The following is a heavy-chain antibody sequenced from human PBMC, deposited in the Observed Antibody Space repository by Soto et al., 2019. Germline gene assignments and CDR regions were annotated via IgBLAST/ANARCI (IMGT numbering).Heavy chain of an antibody. J-gene: IGHJ6*03. D-gene: IGHD2-2*01. CDR1: GYTFTSYD. CDR2: MNPNSGNT. CDR3: ARGVGGVVVPAAYYYYYYMDV. V-gene: IGHV1-8*01. Sequence: QVQLVQSGAEVKKPGASVKVSCKASGYTFTSYDINWVRQATGQGLEWMGWMNPNSGNTGYAQKFQGRVTMTRNTSISTAYMELSSLRSEDTAVYYCARGVGGVVVPAAYYYYYYMDVWGKGTTVTVSS.